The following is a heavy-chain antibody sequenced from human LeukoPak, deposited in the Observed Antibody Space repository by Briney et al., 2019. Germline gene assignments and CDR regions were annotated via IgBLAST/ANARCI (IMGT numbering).Heavy chain of an antibody. CDR3: AKDPYDSSGYALDY. CDR2: ISLNSGSI. V-gene: IGHV3-9*01. J-gene: IGHJ4*02. D-gene: IGHD3-22*01. CDR1: GFTFDDYA. Sequence: PGGSLRLSCAASGFTFDDYAMHWVRQAPGKGLEWVSGISLNSGSIVYADAVKGRFTISRDNAKNSLYVQMNSLRAEDTALYYCAKDPYDSSGYALDYWSQGTPVTLSS.